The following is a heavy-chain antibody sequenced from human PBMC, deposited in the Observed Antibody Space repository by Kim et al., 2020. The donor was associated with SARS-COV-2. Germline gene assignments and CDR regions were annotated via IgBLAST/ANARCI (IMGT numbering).Heavy chain of an antibody. V-gene: IGHV6-1*01. CDR3: AGGTGRSGFDV. J-gene: IGHJ5*02. D-gene: IGHD3-16*01. CDR2: N. Sequence: NDYAGSVKSRLILNTDTAKNQFSLQLNSVTPEDTAVYYCAGGTGRSGFDVWGQGTLVTVSS.